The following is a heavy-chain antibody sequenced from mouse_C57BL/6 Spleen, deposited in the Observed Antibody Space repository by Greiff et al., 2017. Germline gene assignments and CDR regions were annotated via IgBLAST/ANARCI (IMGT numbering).Heavy chain of an antibody. CDR3: AGCRYDVCFDY. CDR2: IFPGSGST. V-gene: IGHV1-9*01. CDR1: GYTFTGYW. Sequence: QVQLQQSGAELMKPGASVKLSCKATGYTFTGYWIEWVKQRPGHGLEWIGDIFPGSGSTNYNEKFKGKATFTADTSSNTAYMQLSSLTTEDSAVYYCAGCRYDVCFDYWGQGTTLTVSA. J-gene: IGHJ2*01. D-gene: IGHD2-12*01.